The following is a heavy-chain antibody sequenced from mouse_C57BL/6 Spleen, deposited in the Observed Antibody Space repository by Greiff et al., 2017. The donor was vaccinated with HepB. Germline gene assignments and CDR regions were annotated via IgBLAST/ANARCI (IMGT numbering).Heavy chain of an antibody. CDR3: ARIGDYDRYFDV. Sequence: EVKLVESGGGLVKPGGSLKLSCAASGFTFSDYGMHWVRQAPEKGLEWVAYISSGSSTIYYADTVKGRFTISRDNAKNTLFLQMTSLRSEDTAMYYCARIGDYDRYFDVWGTGTTVTVSS. V-gene: IGHV5-17*01. D-gene: IGHD2-4*01. J-gene: IGHJ1*03. CDR1: GFTFSDYG. CDR2: ISSGSSTI.